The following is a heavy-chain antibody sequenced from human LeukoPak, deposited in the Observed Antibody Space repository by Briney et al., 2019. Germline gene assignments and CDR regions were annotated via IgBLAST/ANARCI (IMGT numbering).Heavy chain of an antibody. V-gene: IGHV3-23*01. CDR3: AKDGTAYCGGDCYNWFDP. CDR1: GFTFSSYA. D-gene: IGHD2-21*02. CDR2: ISGSGGST. Sequence: GGSLRLSCAASGFTFSSYAMSWVRQAPGKGLEWVSVISGSGGSTYYADSVKGRFTISRDNSKNTLYLQMNSLRAEDTAVYYCAKDGTAYCGGDCYNWFDPWGQGTLVTVSS. J-gene: IGHJ5*02.